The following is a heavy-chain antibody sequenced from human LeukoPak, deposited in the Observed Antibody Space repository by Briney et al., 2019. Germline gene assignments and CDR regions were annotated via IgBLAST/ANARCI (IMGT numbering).Heavy chain of an antibody. Sequence: GGSLRLSCAASGFTFSSYAMSWVRQAPGKGLEWVSAISGSGGSTYYADSVKGRFTISRDSSKNTLYLQMNSLRAEDTAVYYCAKRGYYGSGRIHDAFDIWGQGTMVTVSS. CDR2: ISGSGGST. J-gene: IGHJ3*02. V-gene: IGHV3-23*01. D-gene: IGHD3-10*01. CDR1: GFTFSSYA. CDR3: AKRGYYGSGRIHDAFDI.